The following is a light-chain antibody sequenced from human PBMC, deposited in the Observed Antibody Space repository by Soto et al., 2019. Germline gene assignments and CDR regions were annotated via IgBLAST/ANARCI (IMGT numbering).Light chain of an antibody. CDR2: DAS. CDR3: QQYDNLLRT. J-gene: IGKJ4*01. CDR1: QDINNY. Sequence: DIQMTQSPSSLSASVGDRVTITCQASQDINNYLNWYQQKPGKAPKLLIYDASNLETGVPSRFSGSGSGTDFTFTISSLQPEDIATYYCQQYDNLLRTFGGGTKVEIK. V-gene: IGKV1-33*01.